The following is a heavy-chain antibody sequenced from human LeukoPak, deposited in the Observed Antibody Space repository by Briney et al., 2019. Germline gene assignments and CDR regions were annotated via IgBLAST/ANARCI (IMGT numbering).Heavy chain of an antibody. D-gene: IGHD2/OR15-2a*01. V-gene: IGHV4-59*01. Sequence: PETLSLPCSVSRASLSSYYLDWLRPSPGKGLEWIGYISDTGKTDSNPSPKSRVNISLDMSKNQFSLRLRSVTAADSAVYYCATGYYEPFATWGPGILVTVSS. J-gene: IGHJ5*02. CDR2: ISDTGKT. CDR1: RASLSSYY. CDR3: ATGYYEPFAT.